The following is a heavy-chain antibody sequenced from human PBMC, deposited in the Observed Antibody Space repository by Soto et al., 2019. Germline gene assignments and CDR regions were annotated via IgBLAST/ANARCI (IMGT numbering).Heavy chain of an antibody. CDR2: ISGSGGST. J-gene: IGHJ2*01. Sequence: EVQLLESGGGLVQPGGSLRLSCAASGFTFSSYAMSWVRQAPGKGLEWVSAISGSGGSTYYADSVKGRFTISRDNSKNTLYLQMNSLRVEDTAVYYCAKPPALRLVGAPTWYFDLWGRGTLVTVSS. D-gene: IGHD1-26*01. CDR3: AKPPALRLVGAPTWYFDL. CDR1: GFTFSSYA. V-gene: IGHV3-23*01.